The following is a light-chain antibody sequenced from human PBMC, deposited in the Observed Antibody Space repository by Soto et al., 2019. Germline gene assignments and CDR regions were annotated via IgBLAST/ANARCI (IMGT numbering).Light chain of an antibody. CDR2: DAS. J-gene: IGKJ4*01. Sequence: EIVLTQSPATLSVSPGERATLFCRASQTVSGNLAWYQQKPGRAPRLLIYDASTRATGVPARFSGSGSDTDFTLTINSLQSEDFAVYYCQQDNNWPLTFGGGTKVQVK. CDR3: QQDNNWPLT. CDR1: QTVSGN. V-gene: IGKV3D-15*01.